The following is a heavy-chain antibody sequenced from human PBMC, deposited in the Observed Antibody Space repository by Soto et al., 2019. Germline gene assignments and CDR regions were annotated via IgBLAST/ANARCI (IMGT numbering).Heavy chain of an antibody. J-gene: IGHJ5*02. CDR1: GYTFVDYA. V-gene: IGHV1-3*01. Sequence: QVQLVQSGAEVKRPGASVKVSCRASGYTFVDYALHWVREAPGQGLEWVGWMNPNTGNIKYSHKFEDRVSITRDTVTSTAYMELRGLRSEDTTVYFCTRAAIVAENWFDPWGQGTLVTVSS. CDR2: MNPNTGNI. D-gene: IGHD5-12*01. CDR3: TRAAIVAENWFDP.